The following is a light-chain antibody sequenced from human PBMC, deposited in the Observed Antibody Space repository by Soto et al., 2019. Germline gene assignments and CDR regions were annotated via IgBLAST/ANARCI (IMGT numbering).Light chain of an antibody. CDR2: RAS. Sequence: ILMKQSPATVSVSPGESATLSCRASQNIYYNVAWYQQRPGQAPRLLIYRASTRAPGVPARFSGSGSGTEFTLTISSLQPEDFTVYSCLQYHNLWAFGQGTKVEI. CDR1: QNIYYN. CDR3: LQYHNLWA. J-gene: IGKJ1*01. V-gene: IGKV3-15*01.